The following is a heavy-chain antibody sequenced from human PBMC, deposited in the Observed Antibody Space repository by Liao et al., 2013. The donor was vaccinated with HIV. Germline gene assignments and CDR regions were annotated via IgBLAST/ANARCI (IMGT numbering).Heavy chain of an antibody. CDR2: IYYSGST. D-gene: IGHD3-3*01. CDR1: GGSISSSSYY. V-gene: IGHV4-39*07. Sequence: QLQLQESGPGLVKPSETLSLTCTVSGGSISSSSYYWGWIRQPPGKGLEWIGSIYYSGSTYFNPSLKSRVTISVDTSKNQFSLKLRSVTAADTAVYYCARDSTRTDVLRFLEWLLLGGFDYWGQGTLVTVSS. J-gene: IGHJ4*02. CDR3: ARDSTRTDVLRFLEWLLLGGFDY.